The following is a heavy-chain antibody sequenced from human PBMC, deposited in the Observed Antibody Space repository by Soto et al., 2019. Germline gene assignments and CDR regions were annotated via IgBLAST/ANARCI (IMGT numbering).Heavy chain of an antibody. D-gene: IGHD3-22*01. CDR3: ARGVHYDSSGYYYFY. J-gene: IGHJ4*02. CDR2: IIPLFGTA. Sequence: SVKVSCKASGGTFSTYAIDWVRQAPGQGLEWMGGIIPLFGTAKYAQNFQGRITITADESTNTAYMELRSLRSQDTAVYYCARGVHYDSSGYYYFYWGQGTPVTVSS. V-gene: IGHV1-69*13. CDR1: GGTFSTYA.